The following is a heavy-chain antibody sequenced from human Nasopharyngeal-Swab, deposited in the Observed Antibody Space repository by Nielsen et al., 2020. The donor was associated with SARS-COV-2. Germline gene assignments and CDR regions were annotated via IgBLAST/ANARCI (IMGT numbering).Heavy chain of an antibody. D-gene: IGHD1-26*01. CDR1: AGSMSSSSYY. J-gene: IGHJ3*02. Sequence: PETLSLTCTLSAGSMSSSSYYWGWTRQPPGKGLEWTGRIYDSGSTYYNPSLKSRVPISVDTSKNQFSLKLSHVTAADTAVYYCARHSGSVLTWEHAFDIWGQGTMVTVSS. V-gene: IGHV4-39*01. CDR3: ARHSGSVLTWEHAFDI. CDR2: IYDSGST.